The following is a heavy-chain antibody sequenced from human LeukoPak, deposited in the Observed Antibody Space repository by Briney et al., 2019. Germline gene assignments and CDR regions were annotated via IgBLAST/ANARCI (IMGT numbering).Heavy chain of an antibody. CDR3: ARDPNGVSYLSN. D-gene: IGHD2-15*01. V-gene: IGHV3-21*01. CDR1: GFTFSSYS. CDR2: ISSSSYI. J-gene: IGHJ4*02. Sequence: PGGSLRLSCAASGFTFSSYSMNWVRQAPGKGLEWVSSISSSSYIYYADSVKGRFTISRDNAKNSLYLQMNSLRAEDTAVYYCARDPNGVSYLSNWGQGTLVTVSS.